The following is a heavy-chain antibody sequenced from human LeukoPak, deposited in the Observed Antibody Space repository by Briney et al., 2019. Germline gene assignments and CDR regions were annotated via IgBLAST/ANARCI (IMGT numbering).Heavy chain of an antibody. CDR2: INWNGGST. J-gene: IGHJ5*02. CDR3: ARDSKEKEYSFSSKFDP. V-gene: IGHV3-20*04. Sequence: PGGSLRLSCAASGFTSDDYGMSWVRQAPGKGLEWVSGINWNGGSTGYADSVKGRFTISRDNAKNSLYLQMNSLRAEDTAVYYCARDSKEKEYSFSSKFDPWGQGTLATVSS. D-gene: IGHD4-11*01. CDR1: GFTSDDYG.